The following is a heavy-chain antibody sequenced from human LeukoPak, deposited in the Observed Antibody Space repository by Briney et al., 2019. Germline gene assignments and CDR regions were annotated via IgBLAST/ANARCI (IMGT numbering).Heavy chain of an antibody. Sequence: GGSLRLFCAASGFTFSSYAMHWVRQAPGKGLEWVAVISYDGSNKYYADSVKGRFTISRDNSKNTLYLQMNSLRAEDTAVYYCAREGLERWLQLELSNYFDYWGQGTLVTVSS. V-gene: IGHV3-30-3*01. CDR2: ISYDGSNK. J-gene: IGHJ4*02. CDR1: GFTFSSYA. D-gene: IGHD5-24*01. CDR3: AREGLERWLQLELSNYFDY.